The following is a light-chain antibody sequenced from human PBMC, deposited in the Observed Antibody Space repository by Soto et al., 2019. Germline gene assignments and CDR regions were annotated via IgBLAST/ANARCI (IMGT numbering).Light chain of an antibody. J-gene: IGKJ3*01. CDR3: QKYNNAPFT. Sequence: DIQMTQSPSSLSASVGDGVTITCRASQGIYNYLAWYQQKPGKIPRLLIYAASTLQSGVSSRFSGSGSGTDFTLTISSLQPEDVATYYCQKYNNAPFTFGPGTKVHIK. CDR2: AAS. V-gene: IGKV1-27*01. CDR1: QGIYNY.